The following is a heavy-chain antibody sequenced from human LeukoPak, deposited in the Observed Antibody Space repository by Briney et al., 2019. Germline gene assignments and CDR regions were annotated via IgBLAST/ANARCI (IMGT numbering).Heavy chain of an antibody. D-gene: IGHD3-22*01. CDR2: ISSSGSTI. CDR3: ARDYYDSSGYYPWGY. Sequence: GGSLRLSCAASGFTFSSYEMNWVRQAPGKGLEWVSYISSSGSTIYYADSVKGRFTISRDNSKNTLYLQMNSLRAEDTAVYYCARDYYDSSGYYPWGYWGQGTLVTVSS. V-gene: IGHV3-48*03. CDR1: GFTFSSYE. J-gene: IGHJ4*02.